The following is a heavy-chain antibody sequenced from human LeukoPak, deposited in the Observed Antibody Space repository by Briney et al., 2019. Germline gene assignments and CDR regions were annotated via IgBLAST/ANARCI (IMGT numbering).Heavy chain of an antibody. CDR3: ARDMDY. CDR1: GFTFSSYA. Sequence: GGSLRLSCAASGFTFSSYAMHWVRQAPGKGLEWVAVISYDGSNKYYADSVKGRFTISRDNSKNTLYLQMNSLRAEDTAVYYCARDMDYWGQGTLVTVSS. J-gene: IGHJ4*02. V-gene: IGHV3-30-3*01. CDR2: ISYDGSNK.